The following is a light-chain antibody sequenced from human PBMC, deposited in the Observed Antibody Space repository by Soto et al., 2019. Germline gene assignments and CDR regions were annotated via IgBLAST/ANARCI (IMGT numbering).Light chain of an antibody. CDR2: WAS. CDR3: QQCYSTPYT. Sequence: DLVMTQSPDSLAVSLGERATINCKSSQSVLSTSNNKNYLAWYQQKPGQPPRLLIYWASTRESGVPDRFSGSGSVTDFALTISNLQAEDVAVYYCQQCYSTPYTFGQGTKLEI. CDR1: QSVLSTSNNKNY. J-gene: IGKJ2*01. V-gene: IGKV4-1*01.